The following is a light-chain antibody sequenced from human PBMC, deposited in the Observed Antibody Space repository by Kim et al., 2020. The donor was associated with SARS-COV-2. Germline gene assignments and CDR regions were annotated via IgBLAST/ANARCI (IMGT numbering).Light chain of an antibody. CDR3: HVWDAGSNHLV. Sequence: SYELTQPPSVSVSPGQTASITCSGDKLGDKYACWYQQKPGQSPVLVIYQDSKRPSGIPERFSGFNSGNTATLTISGVDPGDEADYYCHVWDAGSNHLVFG. J-gene: IGLJ1*01. V-gene: IGLV3-1*01. CDR1: KLGDKY. CDR2: QDS.